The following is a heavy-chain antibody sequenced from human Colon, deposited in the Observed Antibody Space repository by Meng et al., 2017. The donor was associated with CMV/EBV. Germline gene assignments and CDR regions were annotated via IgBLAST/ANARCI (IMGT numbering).Heavy chain of an antibody. CDR3: VRLRGNSWLDY. Sequence: QLHLLQSVPGSWKPSQTLCLACAIFGDSVSSNDATWNWIRQSPSGGREWLGRTYYRSTWYNDYAESVRSRISINPDTSKNHFSLQLNSVTPEDTAMYYCVRLRGNSWLDYWGQGTLVTVSS. V-gene: IGHV6-1*01. CDR1: GDSVSSNDAT. D-gene: IGHD6-13*01. J-gene: IGHJ4*02. CDR2: TYYRSTWYN.